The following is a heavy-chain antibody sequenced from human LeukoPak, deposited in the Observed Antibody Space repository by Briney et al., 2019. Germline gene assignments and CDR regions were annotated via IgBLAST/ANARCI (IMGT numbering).Heavy chain of an antibody. J-gene: IGHJ4*01. CDR3: VRDVNGHSYGYFDY. CDR1: GFSFSSYS. D-gene: IGHD5-18*01. Sequence: GGSLRLSCAASGFSFSSYSMHWVRQAPGKGLEWVSSISRDSSHIYIDSVKGRFTISRDNAKNSLYLQLNSLRAEDTAVYYCVRDVNGHSYGYFDYWGHGTLVTVSS. CDR2: ISRDSSHI. V-gene: IGHV3-21*06.